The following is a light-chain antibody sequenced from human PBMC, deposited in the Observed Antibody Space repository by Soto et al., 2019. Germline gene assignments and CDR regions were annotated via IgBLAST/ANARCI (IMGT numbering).Light chain of an antibody. CDR1: QSVSSNY. V-gene: IGKV3-20*01. Sequence: EIVLTQSPATLSLSPGERATLSCRASQSVSSNYLAWYQRKPGQAPRLLIYGASTRATGIPDRFSGTGSGTDFTLTISRLEPEDFAVYYCQQYGGSPYTFGQGTKLEIK. J-gene: IGKJ2*01. CDR2: GAS. CDR3: QQYGGSPYT.